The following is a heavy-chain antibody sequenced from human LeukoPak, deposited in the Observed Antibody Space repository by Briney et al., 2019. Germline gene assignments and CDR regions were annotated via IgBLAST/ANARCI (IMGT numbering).Heavy chain of an antibody. J-gene: IGHJ4*02. D-gene: IGHD1-26*01. V-gene: IGHV3-23*01. CDR1: GFTFNTFA. CDR3: AKAHSGSYYSGIN. Sequence: GGSLRLSCAASGFTFNTFAMSWVRQAPGKGLEWVSAISGGGGSTYYADSVTGRFTISRDNSKNTLYLQMNGLRAEDTAVYYCAKAHSGSYYSGINWGQGTLVTFSS. CDR2: ISGGGGST.